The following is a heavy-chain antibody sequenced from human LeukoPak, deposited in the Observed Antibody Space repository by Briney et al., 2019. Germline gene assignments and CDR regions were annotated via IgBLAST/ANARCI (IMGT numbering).Heavy chain of an antibody. CDR3: VRDQDGGFDS. CDR1: GFTFSRHS. J-gene: IGHJ4*02. Sequence: PGGSLRLSCAGSGFTFSRHSMNWVRQAPGKGLVWVSRINSDASMTNYADSVKGRFTISRDNAKKTLYQQMNSLRVEDTALYYCVRDQDGGFDSWGQGTVVDVSS. V-gene: IGHV3-74*01. CDR2: INSDASMT.